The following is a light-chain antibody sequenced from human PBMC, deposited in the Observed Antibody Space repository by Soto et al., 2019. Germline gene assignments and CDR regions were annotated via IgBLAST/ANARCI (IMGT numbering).Light chain of an antibody. CDR3: HEYNTWPGT. CDR2: GAS. J-gene: IGKJ1*01. Sequence: EMVMTQSPATLSVSPGEGAILSCRASQSVGGNLAWYQQRPGQAPRLLIYGASTRATGFPDRFSGSGSGTEFTLTISSLQSEDFAVYYCHEYNTWPGTFGQGTKVEVK. V-gene: IGKV3-15*01. CDR1: QSVGGN.